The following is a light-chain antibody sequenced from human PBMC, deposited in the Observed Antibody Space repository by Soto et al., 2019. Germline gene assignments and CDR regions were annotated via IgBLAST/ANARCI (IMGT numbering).Light chain of an antibody. CDR1: SDDVGGYNY. CDR2: EVS. V-gene: IGLV2-14*03. Sequence: QSVLTQPASVSGSPGQSITFSCTGTSDDVGGYNYVSWYQQHSGKAPKLIIFEVSNRPSGVSDRFSGSKSGNTASLTISGLQPEDEADYFCSSYTSYYTRVLGTGTKVTAL. J-gene: IGLJ1*01. CDR3: SSYTSYYTRV.